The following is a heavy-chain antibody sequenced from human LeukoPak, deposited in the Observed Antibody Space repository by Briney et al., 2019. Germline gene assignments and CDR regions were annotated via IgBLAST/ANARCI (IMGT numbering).Heavy chain of an antibody. CDR1: GFSFSSYW. J-gene: IGHJ4*02. D-gene: IGHD6-19*01. Sequence: GGSLRLSCAASGFSFSSYWMNWVRQAPGKGLEWVANIKQDGSEKYYVDSVKGRFTISRDNAKNSLYLQMISLRAEDTAVYYCAREAYSSGWYVWNTDYWGQGTLVTVSS. CDR3: AREAYSSGWYVWNTDY. V-gene: IGHV3-7*03. CDR2: IKQDGSEK.